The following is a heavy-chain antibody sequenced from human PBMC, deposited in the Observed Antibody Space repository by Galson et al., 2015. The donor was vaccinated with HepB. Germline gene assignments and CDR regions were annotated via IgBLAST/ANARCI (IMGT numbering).Heavy chain of an antibody. J-gene: IGHJ3*02. CDR2: INAGNGNT. CDR3: ASYGMTTVTFDAFDI. D-gene: IGHD4-17*01. Sequence: SVKVSCKASGYTFTSYAMHWVRQAPGQRLEWMGWINAGNGNTKYSQKFQGRVTITRDTSASTAYMELSSLRSEDTAVYYCASYGMTTVTFDAFDIWGQGTMVTVSS. CDR1: GYTFTSYA. V-gene: IGHV1-3*01.